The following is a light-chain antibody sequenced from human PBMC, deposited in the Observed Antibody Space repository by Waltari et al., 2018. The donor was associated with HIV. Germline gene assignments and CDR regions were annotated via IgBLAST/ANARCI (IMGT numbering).Light chain of an antibody. CDR3: QSYYLTNVV. CDR2: EDD. CDR1: HGNIGSYF. Sequence: NFMLTHPHSVSESPGKTVPISCTRSHGNIGSYFVSSYQRPPGSAPTTLIYEDDKRPSGVPDRFSGSIDSSSNSASLTISGLKTEDEADYYCQSYYLTNVVFGGGTKLTVL. V-gene: IGLV6-57*04. J-gene: IGLJ2*01.